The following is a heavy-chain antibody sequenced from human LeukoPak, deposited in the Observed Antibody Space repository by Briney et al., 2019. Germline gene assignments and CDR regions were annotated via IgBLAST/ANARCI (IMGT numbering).Heavy chain of an antibody. CDR2: IYYSGST. D-gene: IGHD3-10*01. CDR1: GGSISSGSYY. Sequence: SETLSLTCTVSGGSISSGSYYWGWIRQPPGKGLEWIGSIYYSGSTYYNPSLKSRVTISVDTSKNQFSLKLISVTAADTAVYYCAVQYYYGSGSYRYWGQGTLVTVSS. J-gene: IGHJ4*02. CDR3: AVQYYYGSGSYRY. V-gene: IGHV4-39*01.